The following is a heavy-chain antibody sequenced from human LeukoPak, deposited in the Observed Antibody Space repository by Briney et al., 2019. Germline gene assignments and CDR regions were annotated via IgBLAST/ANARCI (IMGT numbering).Heavy chain of an antibody. CDR3: ARLGREYYYGSGSYYPTPHVDY. CDR2: IYYSGST. Sequence: KTSETLSLTCTVSGGSISSYYWSWIRQPPGKGLEWIGYIYYSGSTNYNPSLKSRVTISVDTSKNQFSLKLSSVTAADTAVYYCARLGREYYYGSGSYYPTPHVDYWGQGTLVTVSS. V-gene: IGHV4-59*08. CDR1: GGSISSYY. D-gene: IGHD3-10*01. J-gene: IGHJ4*02.